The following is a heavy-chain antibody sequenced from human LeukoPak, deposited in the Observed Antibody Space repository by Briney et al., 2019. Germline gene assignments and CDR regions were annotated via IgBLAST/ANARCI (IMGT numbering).Heavy chain of an antibody. V-gene: IGHV3-30-3*01. Sequence: GRSLRLSCAASGFTFSSYAMHWVRQAPGKGLEWVAVISYDGSNKYYADSVKGRFTISRDNSKNTLYLQMNSLRAEDTAVYYCAREGLPNYGGNSAFDYWGQGTPVTVSS. CDR1: GFTFSSYA. J-gene: IGHJ4*02. D-gene: IGHD4-23*01. CDR3: AREGLPNYGGNSAFDY. CDR2: ISYDGSNK.